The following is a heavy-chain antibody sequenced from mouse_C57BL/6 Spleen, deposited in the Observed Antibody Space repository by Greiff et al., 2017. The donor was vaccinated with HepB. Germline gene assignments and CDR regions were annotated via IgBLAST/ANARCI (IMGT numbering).Heavy chain of an antibody. CDR2: FYPGSGSI. V-gene: IGHV1-62-2*01. CDR1: GYTFTEYT. CDR3: ARHVIYYGTTGAMDY. J-gene: IGHJ4*01. Sequence: QVHVKQSGAELVKPGASVKLSCKASGYTFTEYTIHWVKQRSGQGLEWIGWFYPGSGSIKYNEKFKDKATLTADKSSSTVYMELSRLTSEDSAVYFCARHVIYYGTTGAMDYWGQGTSVTVSS. D-gene: IGHD2-1*01.